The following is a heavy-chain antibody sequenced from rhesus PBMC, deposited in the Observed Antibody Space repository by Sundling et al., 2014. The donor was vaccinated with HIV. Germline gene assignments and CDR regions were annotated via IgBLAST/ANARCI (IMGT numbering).Heavy chain of an antibody. D-gene: IGHD4-29*01. CDR3: ARGSTLAEY. V-gene: IGHV3-116*02. Sequence: EVRLVESGGGMVQPGGSLKLSCAASGFTFSDYYMTWVRQAPGKGPEWVGFIRNKANGGTPEYAASVKGRFSMSRDDSKNIASLDMNSLKTEDTGVYYCARGSTLAEYWGQGVLVTVSS. CDR2: IRNKANGGTP. CDR1: GFTFSDYY. J-gene: IGHJ4*01.